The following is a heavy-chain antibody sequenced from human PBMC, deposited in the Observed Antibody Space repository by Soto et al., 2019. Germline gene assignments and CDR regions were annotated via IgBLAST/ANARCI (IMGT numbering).Heavy chain of an antibody. CDR2: IIPILGIA. V-gene: IGHV1-69*02. CDR1: GGTFSSYT. Sequence: QVQLVQSGAEVKKPGSSVKVSCKASGGTFSSYTISWVRQAPGQGLEWMGRIIPILGIANYAQKFQGRVTITADQSTSTAYMELSSLRSEDTAVYYCARVAGYCSGGSCYSIGWFDPWGQGTLVTVSS. CDR3: ARVAGYCSGGSCYSIGWFDP. D-gene: IGHD2-15*01. J-gene: IGHJ5*02.